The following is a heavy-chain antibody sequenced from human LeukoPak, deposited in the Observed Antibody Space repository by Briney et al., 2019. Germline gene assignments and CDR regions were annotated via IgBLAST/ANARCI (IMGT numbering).Heavy chain of an antibody. CDR3: AKDQGSSGYKAFDI. D-gene: IGHD3-22*01. V-gene: IGHV3-23*01. CDR2: ISSSGGNT. CDR1: GFTFSSSA. J-gene: IGHJ3*02. Sequence: GGSLRLSCAASGFTFSSSAMSWVRQAPGKGLEWISAISSSGGNTYYADSVKGRFTISRDNSKNTLYLEMNSLRVEDTAGYYCAKDQGSSGYKAFDIWGQGTMVTVSS.